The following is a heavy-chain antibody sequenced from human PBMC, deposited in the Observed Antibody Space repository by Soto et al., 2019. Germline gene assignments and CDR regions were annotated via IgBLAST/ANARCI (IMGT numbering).Heavy chain of an antibody. CDR2: IDPSDSYT. D-gene: IGHD5-18*01. V-gene: IGHV5-10-1*01. J-gene: IGHJ6*02. Sequence: PGESLKISCKCSGDSFTSYWISWVRQMPGKGVEWMGRIDPSDSYTNYSPSFQGHVTISADKSISTAYLQWSSLKASDTAMYYCARTSMQSRGYSYGHGGMDVWGQGTTVTVSS. CDR3: ARTSMQSRGYSYGHGGMDV. CDR1: GDSFTSYW.